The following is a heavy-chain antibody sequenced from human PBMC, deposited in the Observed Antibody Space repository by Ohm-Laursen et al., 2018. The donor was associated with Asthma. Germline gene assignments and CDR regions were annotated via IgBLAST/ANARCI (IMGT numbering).Heavy chain of an antibody. CDR2: IDWDDDK. Sequence: TQTLTLTRTFSGFSLSTSGMRVSWIRQPPGKALEWLARIDWDDDKFYSTSLKTRLTISKDTSKNQVVLTMTNMDPVDTATYYCARENCTGGVCYEDYFDYWGQGTLVTVSS. V-gene: IGHV2-70*04. CDR1: GFSLSTSGMR. J-gene: IGHJ4*02. CDR3: ARENCTGGVCYEDYFDY. D-gene: IGHD2-8*02.